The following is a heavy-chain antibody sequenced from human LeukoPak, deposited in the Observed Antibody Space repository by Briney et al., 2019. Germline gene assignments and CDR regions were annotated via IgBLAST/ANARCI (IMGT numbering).Heavy chain of an antibody. D-gene: IGHD3-9*01. CDR1: GYTFTGYY. Sequence: ASMKVSCKASGYTFTGYYMHWVRQAPGQGLEWMGWISPNSGGTNYAQKFQGRVTMTRGTSISTAYMELSRLRSDDTAVYYCARADDWLIGYFDLWGRGTLVTVSS. CDR2: ISPNSGGT. V-gene: IGHV1-2*02. CDR3: ARADDWLIGYFDL. J-gene: IGHJ2*01.